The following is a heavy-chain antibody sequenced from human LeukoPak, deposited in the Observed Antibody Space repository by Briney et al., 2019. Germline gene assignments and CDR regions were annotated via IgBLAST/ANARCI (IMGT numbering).Heavy chain of an antibody. CDR3: ARSGRGTYYYFDL. CDR2: ISGSNGNT. V-gene: IGHV1-18*01. Sequence: ASVKVSCKASSYTFTRYGISRVRQAPGQGLEWMGWISGSNGNTNYAQKFQGRVSMTADTSTSTAYMELRSLRSDDTAVYYCARSGRGTYYYFDLWGQGTLVTVSS. J-gene: IGHJ4*02. D-gene: IGHD1-26*01. CDR1: SYTFTRYG.